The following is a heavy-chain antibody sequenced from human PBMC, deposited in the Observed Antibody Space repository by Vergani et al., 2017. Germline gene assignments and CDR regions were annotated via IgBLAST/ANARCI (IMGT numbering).Heavy chain of an antibody. CDR3: ARLRHYYAVGTYLTKNWFDP. V-gene: IGHV1-2*02. CDR1: GYSFTGYY. Sequence: QAELVQSGAEVKKPGASVRGSCKASGYSFTGYYLHWVRQAPGQGLEWMGYINPNNGGTKYAQNFQGRVTMTTDTSITTGYMELRRLRSDDTAFYYCARLRHYYAVGTYLTKNWFDPWGQGTLITVSS. CDR2: INPNNGGT. D-gene: IGHD3-16*02. J-gene: IGHJ5*02.